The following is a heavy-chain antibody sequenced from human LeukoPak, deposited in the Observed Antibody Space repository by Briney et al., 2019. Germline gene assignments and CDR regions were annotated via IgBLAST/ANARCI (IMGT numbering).Heavy chain of an antibody. J-gene: IGHJ5*02. CDR2: IHYSGST. V-gene: IGHV4-59*01. CDR3: ARDMRALFSYGPSNWFDP. D-gene: IGHD5-18*01. Sequence: PSETLSLTCTVSGGSISSYYWSWIRQPPGKGLEWIGYIHYSGSTNYNPSLKSRVTISVDTSKNQFSLKLSSVTAADTAVYYCARDMRALFSYGPSNWFDPWGQGTLVTVSS. CDR1: GGSISSYY.